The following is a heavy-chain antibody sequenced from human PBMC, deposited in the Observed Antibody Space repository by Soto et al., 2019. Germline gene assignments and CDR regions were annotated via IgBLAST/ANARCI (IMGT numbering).Heavy chain of an antibody. Sequence: QVQLVQSGAEVRTPGASVTVSCKTSGYAFTDSFIHWLRQAPGHGLEWMGMLNPFGGRVTSAQTFQGRVTMTKDTSANTVYLELNSLVPEQTGVYYCATARIGTLNVFDYWGQGTLVSVSS. CDR2: LNPFGGRV. CDR3: ATARIGTLNVFDY. V-gene: IGHV1-46*01. J-gene: IGHJ4*02. D-gene: IGHD1-1*01. CDR1: GYAFTDSF.